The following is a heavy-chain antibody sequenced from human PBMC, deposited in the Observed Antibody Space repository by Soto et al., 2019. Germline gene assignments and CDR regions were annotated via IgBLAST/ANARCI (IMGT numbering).Heavy chain of an antibody. CDR3: ARESDGANAL. CDR2: INGDGSST. J-gene: IGHJ4*02. D-gene: IGHD2-8*01. CDR1: GFTFSSYW. V-gene: IGHV3-74*01. Sequence: GGSLRLSCAASGFTFSSYWMHWVRQAPGKGLVWVSRINGDGSSTGYADSVKGRFTISRDNAKNTLFLQMNSLRAEDTAVYYCARESDGANALWGQGTLVTVSS.